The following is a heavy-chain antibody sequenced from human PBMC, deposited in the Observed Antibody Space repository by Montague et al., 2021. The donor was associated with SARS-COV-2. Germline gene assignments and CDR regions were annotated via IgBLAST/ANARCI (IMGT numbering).Heavy chain of an antibody. Sequence: SETLSLTCDVSGASISSHEWWSWVRQPPGKGLEWLGEIHRDGKTKYNPSLQSRVTMSVDKSNNQFSLKLSSVTAADTAVYYCARGRRILLWFGELLSGGDYYGMDVWGQGTTVTVSS. J-gene: IGHJ6*02. D-gene: IGHD3-10*01. CDR2: IHRDGKT. CDR1: GASISSHEW. CDR3: ARGRRILLWFGELLSGGDYYGMDV. V-gene: IGHV4-4*02.